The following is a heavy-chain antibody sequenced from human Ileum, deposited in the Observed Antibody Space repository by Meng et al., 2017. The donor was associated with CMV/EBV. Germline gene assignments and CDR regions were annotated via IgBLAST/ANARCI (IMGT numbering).Heavy chain of an antibody. V-gene: IGHV3-30-3*01. Sequence: GESLKISCAASGFTFSSYTLHWVRQAPGKGLEWVAIISYDGSNKYYADSVKGRFTISRDNSKNTLYLQMNSLRAEDTAVYYCARTIQFLKWLFDYWGQGTLVTVSS. CDR2: ISYDGSNK. CDR1: GFTFSSYT. D-gene: IGHD3-3*01. J-gene: IGHJ4*02. CDR3: ARTIQFLKWLFDY.